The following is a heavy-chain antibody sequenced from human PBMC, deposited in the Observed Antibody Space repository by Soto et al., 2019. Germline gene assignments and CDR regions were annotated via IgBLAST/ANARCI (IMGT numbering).Heavy chain of an antibody. D-gene: IGHD4-4*01. CDR1: GGTFSSYA. CDR3: ASDDYSKADYGMDV. V-gene: IGHV1-69*13. J-gene: IGHJ6*02. Sequence: SVKVSCKASGGTFSSYAISWVREAPGQGLEWMGGIIPIFGTANYAQKFQGRVTITADESTSTAYMELSSLRSEDTAVYYCASDDYSKADYGMDVWGQGTTVTVSS. CDR2: IIPIFGTA.